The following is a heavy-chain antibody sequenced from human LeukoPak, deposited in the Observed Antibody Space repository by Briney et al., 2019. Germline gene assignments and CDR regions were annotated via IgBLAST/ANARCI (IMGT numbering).Heavy chain of an antibody. CDR2: IYTSGSA. D-gene: IGHD6-25*01. CDR1: GGSISSGSYY. CDR3: ARDRGSSGWVDY. Sequence: MTSETLSLTCTVSGGSISSGSYYWSWIRQPAGKGLEWIGRIYTSGSANYNPSLKSRVTISVDTSKNQFSLKLSSVTAADTAVYYCARDRGSSGWVDYWGQGTLVTVSS. J-gene: IGHJ4*02. V-gene: IGHV4-61*02.